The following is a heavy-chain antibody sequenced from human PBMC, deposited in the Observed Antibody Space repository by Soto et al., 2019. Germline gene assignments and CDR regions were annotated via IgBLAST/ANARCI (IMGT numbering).Heavy chain of an antibody. CDR2: ISGSGASP. Sequence: EVQLLESGGGLVQPGGSLRLSCAASGFTFSSYAMSWVRQAPGKGLEWVSAISGSGASPYYADSVKGRFTISRDNAQITVYLQMNSLRAEDTAVYYCAKQGGYYYYYYMGVWGKGTTVTVS. V-gene: IGHV3-23*01. CDR1: GFTFSSYA. J-gene: IGHJ6*03. CDR3: AKQGGYYYYYYMGV.